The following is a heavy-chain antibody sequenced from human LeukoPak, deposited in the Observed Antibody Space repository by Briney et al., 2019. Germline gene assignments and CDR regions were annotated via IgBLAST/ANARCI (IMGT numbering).Heavy chain of an antibody. CDR2: ISYDGSNK. CDR1: GFTFNTYG. Sequence: GGSLRLSCAASGFTFNTYGMHWVRQAPGKGLEWVAVISYDGSNKYYADSVKGRFTISRDNSKNSLYLQMNSLRAEDTAVYYCAKDQAASGSYHPVFDYWGQGTLVTVSS. V-gene: IGHV3-30*18. D-gene: IGHD1-26*01. CDR3: AKDQAASGSYHPVFDY. J-gene: IGHJ4*02.